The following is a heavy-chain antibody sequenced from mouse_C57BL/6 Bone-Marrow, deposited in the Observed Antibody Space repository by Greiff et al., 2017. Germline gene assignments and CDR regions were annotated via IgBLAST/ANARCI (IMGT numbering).Heavy chain of an antibody. V-gene: IGHV1-82*01. CDR1: GYAFSSSW. Sequence: QVQLKESGPELVKPGASVKISCTASGYAFSSSWMNWVKQRPGKGLEWIGRIYPGDGDTNYNGKFQGKATLTSDKSSSTAYMQISSLTSEDSAVYFCARVRITTVVATDYWGQGTTLTVSS. J-gene: IGHJ2*01. CDR3: ARVRITTVVATDY. CDR2: IYPGDGDT. D-gene: IGHD1-1*01.